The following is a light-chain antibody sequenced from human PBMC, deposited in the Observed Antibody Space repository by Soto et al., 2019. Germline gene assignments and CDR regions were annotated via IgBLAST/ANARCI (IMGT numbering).Light chain of an antibody. CDR2: DTS. Sequence: EIVLMQSPGTLSLSPGEGATLSCRASQSVNSNYLSWYQQKPGQAPTVLIFDTSRRATGVPYWFSGSWSGTVFTLTSSRLEPDDFAVYYWQQYGSSQFTFGPGTKVNIK. V-gene: IGKV3-20*01. CDR3: QQYGSSQFT. CDR1: QSVNSNY. J-gene: IGKJ3*01.